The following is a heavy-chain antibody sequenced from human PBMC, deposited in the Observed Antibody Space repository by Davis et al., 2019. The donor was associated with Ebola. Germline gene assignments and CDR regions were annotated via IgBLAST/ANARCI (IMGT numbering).Heavy chain of an antibody. Sequence: GESLKISCTDSVITFSSYAMTWVRQAPGKGLEWVSAISGSGGSTYYADSVKGRFTISRDNSKKTLYLQMNSLRAEDTAVYYCARDPPYYDSSGYYSRFDYWGQGTLVTVSS. CDR1: VITFSSYA. CDR2: ISGSGGST. J-gene: IGHJ4*02. V-gene: IGHV3-23*01. CDR3: ARDPPYYDSSGYYSRFDY. D-gene: IGHD3-22*01.